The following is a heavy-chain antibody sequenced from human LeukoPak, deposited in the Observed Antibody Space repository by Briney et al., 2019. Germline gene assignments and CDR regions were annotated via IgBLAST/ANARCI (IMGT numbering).Heavy chain of an antibody. CDR2: ISGSGGST. CDR1: EFTFSNYA. J-gene: IGHJ4*02. Sequence: PGGSLRLSCAASEFTFSNYAMSWVRQAPGKGLEWVSAISGSGGSTYYADSVKGRFTISRDNSKNTLYLQMNSLRAEDTAVYYCAKSTHDYGDSPFDYWGQGTLVTVSS. V-gene: IGHV3-23*01. D-gene: IGHD4-17*01. CDR3: AKSTHDYGDSPFDY.